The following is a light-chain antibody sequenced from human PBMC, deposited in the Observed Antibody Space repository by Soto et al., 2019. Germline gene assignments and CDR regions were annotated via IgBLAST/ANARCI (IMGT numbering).Light chain of an antibody. V-gene: IGLV2-23*01. J-gene: IGLJ1*01. CDR1: SSDVGSYSL. CDR3: CSYAGTDTYV. CDR2: EGS. Sequence: QSALTQPASVSGSPGQSITISCTGTSSDVGSYSLVSWYQQHPGKAPRLMIYEGSKRPSGVSNRFSGSKSGNTASLTISGLQAEDEADYYCCSYAGTDTYVFGTGTQLTVL.